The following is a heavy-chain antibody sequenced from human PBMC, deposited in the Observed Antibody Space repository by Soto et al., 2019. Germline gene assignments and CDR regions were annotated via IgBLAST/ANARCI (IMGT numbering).Heavy chain of an antibody. CDR2: INHSGST. CDR1: GGSFSGYY. D-gene: IGHD6-13*01. Sequence: SETLSLTCAVYGGSFSGYYWSWIRQPPGKGLEWIGEINHSGSTNYNPSLKSRVTISVDTSKNQFSLKLISVTAADTAVYYCSRGSDSSSWYFDYWGQGTLVTVSS. V-gene: IGHV4-34*01. J-gene: IGHJ4*02. CDR3: SRGSDSSSWYFDY.